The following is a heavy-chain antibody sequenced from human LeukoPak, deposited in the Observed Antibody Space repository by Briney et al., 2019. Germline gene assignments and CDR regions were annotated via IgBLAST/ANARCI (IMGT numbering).Heavy chain of an antibody. CDR1: GFTFSSYA. V-gene: IGHV3-23*01. J-gene: IGHJ4*02. D-gene: IGHD5-24*01. Sequence: GGSLRLSCAASGFTFSSYAMSWVRQAPGKGLEWVSAIIATGGGTYYADSVKGRFTISRDNSKNTLYLQMNSLRAEDTAVYYCTKGNRDGYNQFFDYWGQGTLVTAS. CDR2: IIATGGGT. CDR3: TKGNRDGYNQFFDY.